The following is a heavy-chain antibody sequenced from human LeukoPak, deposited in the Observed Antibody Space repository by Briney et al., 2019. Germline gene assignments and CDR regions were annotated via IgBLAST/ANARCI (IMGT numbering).Heavy chain of an antibody. CDR1: VFTFRSYD. D-gene: IGHD5-12*01. J-gene: IGHJ4*02. Sequence: GGSLRLSCAASVFTFRSYDMSWVRQAPGKGREGGSAISGNGCSTFYADSVRRRFNISRDVSKNTLCLQMNSLRAEDMAVYYCAKVPGSGYDSGLDYWGQGTLVTVSS. V-gene: IGHV3-23*01. CDR2: ISGNGCST. CDR3: AKVPGSGYDSGLDY.